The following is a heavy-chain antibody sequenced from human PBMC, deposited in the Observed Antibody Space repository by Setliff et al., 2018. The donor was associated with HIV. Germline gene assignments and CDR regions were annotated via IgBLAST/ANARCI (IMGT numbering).Heavy chain of an antibody. V-gene: IGHV3-74*01. J-gene: IGHJ5*02. D-gene: IGHD2-15*01. CDR1: GFTFSNYW. CDR2: INNNSATS. Sequence: GESLKISCAASGFTFSNYWMHWVRQVPGKGLEWVLRINNNSATSDYADSVRGRFTISRDNPTNTLFLHMTGVRDADTGVYYCTRGFCTAGSCSGSGHWGQGTLVTVSS. CDR3: TRGFCTAGSCSGSGH.